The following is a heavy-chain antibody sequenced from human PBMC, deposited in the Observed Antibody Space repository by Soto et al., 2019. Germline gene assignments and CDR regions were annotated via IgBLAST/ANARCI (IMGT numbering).Heavy chain of an antibody. CDR1: GGSITTGGSY. J-gene: IGHJ4*02. D-gene: IGHD2-2*02. V-gene: IGHV4-31*03. Sequence: SETLSLTCTVSGGSITTGGSYWSWIRQHPGKGLEWIGNIYHSGNTYYNPSLKSRLTISVDTSKNHLSLMVDSVTAADTAVYYSARARFQVLYGKPYFDSWGQGTLVTVSS. CDR3: ARARFQVLYGKPYFDS. CDR2: IYHSGNT.